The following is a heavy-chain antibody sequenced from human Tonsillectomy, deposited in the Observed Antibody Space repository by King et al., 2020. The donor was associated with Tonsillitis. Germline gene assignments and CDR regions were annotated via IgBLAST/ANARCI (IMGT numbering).Heavy chain of an antibody. D-gene: IGHD3-10*01. J-gene: IGHJ5*02. CDR2: IYTSGST. CDR1: GGSISSGSYY. V-gene: IGHV4-61*02. CDR3: ARDRPYYYGSGNWFDP. Sequence: PLQESGPGLVKPSQTLSLTCTVSGGSISSGSYYWSWIRQPAGKGLEWIGRIYTSGSTNYNPSLKSRVTMSVDTSKNQFSLKLSSVTAADTAVYYCARDRPYYYGSGNWFDPWGQGTLVTVSS.